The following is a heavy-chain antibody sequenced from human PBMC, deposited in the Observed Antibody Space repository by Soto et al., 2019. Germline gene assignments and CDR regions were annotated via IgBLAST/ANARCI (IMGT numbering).Heavy chain of an antibody. V-gene: IGHV4-31*03. Sequence: QVQLQESGPRLVEASQTLSLTCTVSNASITGSGYYWSWVRQPPGKRLEWIGYIYHSGSTFYSPSLQSRLTMAVDTSKNQFSLTLRSVTAADTAVYHCARMSGTYYVPDYWGQGTLVTVSS. D-gene: IGHD1-26*01. CDR2: IYHSGST. CDR3: ARMSGTYYVPDY. J-gene: IGHJ4*02. CDR1: NASITGSGYY.